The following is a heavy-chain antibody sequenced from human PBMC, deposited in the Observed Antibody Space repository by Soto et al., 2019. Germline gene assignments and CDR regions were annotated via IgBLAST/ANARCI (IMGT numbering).Heavy chain of an antibody. J-gene: IGHJ5*02. CDR3: ARGFVFDPFPDKNWFDP. Sequence: QVQLVQSGAEVKKPGSSVKVSCKASGGTFSSYAISWVRQAPGQGLEWMGGIIPIFGTANYAQKFQGRVTITADKATSTAYMGRSSLRSEDTAVYYWARGFVFDPFPDKNWFDPWGQGTLVTVSS. V-gene: IGHV1-69*06. D-gene: IGHD3-16*01. CDR2: IIPIFGTA. CDR1: GGTFSSYA.